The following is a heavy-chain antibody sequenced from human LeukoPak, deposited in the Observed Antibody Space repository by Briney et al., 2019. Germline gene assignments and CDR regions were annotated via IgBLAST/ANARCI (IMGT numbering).Heavy chain of an antibody. CDR2: INHSGST. J-gene: IGHJ5*02. CDR3: AREDCSSTSCYSQMYNWFDP. CDR1: GGSFSGYY. V-gene: IGHV4-34*01. D-gene: IGHD2-2*02. Sequence: SETLSLTCAVYGGSFSGYYWSWIRQPPGKGLEWIGEINHSGSTNYNPSLKSRVTISADTSKNQFSLKLSSVTAADTAVYYCAREDCSSTSCYSQMYNWFDPWGQGTLVTVSS.